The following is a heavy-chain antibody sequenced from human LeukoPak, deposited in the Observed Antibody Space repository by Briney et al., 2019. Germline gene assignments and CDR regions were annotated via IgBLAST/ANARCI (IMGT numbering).Heavy chain of an antibody. CDR1: GFTFSSYW. D-gene: IGHD3-3*01. V-gene: IGHV3-7*01. CDR3: ARGILRFWSGYYHFDY. CDR2: IKQDGSEK. J-gene: IGHJ4*02. Sequence: PGGSLRLSCAASGFTFSSYWMSWVRQAPGKGLEWVANIKQDGSEKYYVGSVKGRFTISRDNAKNSLYLQMNSLRAEDTAVYYCARGILRFWSGYYHFDYWGQGTLVTVSS.